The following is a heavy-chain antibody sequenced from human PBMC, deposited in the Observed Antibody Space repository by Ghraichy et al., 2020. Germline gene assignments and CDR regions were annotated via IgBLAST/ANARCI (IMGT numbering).Heavy chain of an antibody. V-gene: IGHV3-23*01. Sequence: GQSLNISCAASGFTFRSYAMSWVRQAPGKGLEWVSAISGSGGSTYYADSVKGRFTISRDNSKDTLYLQVNSLRAEDTAVYYCAISPNRLYGLDVWGQGTTVTVSS. CDR1: GFTFRSYA. J-gene: IGHJ6*02. D-gene: IGHD1-14*01. CDR3: AISPNRLYGLDV. CDR2: ISGSGGST.